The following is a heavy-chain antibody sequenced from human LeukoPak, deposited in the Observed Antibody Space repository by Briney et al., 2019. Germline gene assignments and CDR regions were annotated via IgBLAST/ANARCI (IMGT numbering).Heavy chain of an antibody. Sequence: GGSLRLSCAASGFTFSSYEMNWVRQAPGKGLEWVSGISWNSGSIGYADSVKGRFTISRDNAKNSLYLQMNSLRAEDMALYYCARSSSSLNHDAFDIWGQGTMVTVSS. D-gene: IGHD6-13*01. CDR3: ARSSSSLNHDAFDI. CDR1: GFTFSSYE. CDR2: ISWNSGSI. V-gene: IGHV3-9*03. J-gene: IGHJ3*02.